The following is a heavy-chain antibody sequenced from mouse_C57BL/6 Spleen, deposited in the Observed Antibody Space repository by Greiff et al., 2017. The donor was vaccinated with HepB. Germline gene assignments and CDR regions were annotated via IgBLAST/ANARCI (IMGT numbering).Heavy chain of an antibody. CDR2: IDPANGNT. J-gene: IGHJ1*03. Sequence: EVQLQQSVAELVRPGASVKLSCTASGFNIKNTYMHWVKQRPEQGLEWIGRIDPANGNTKYAQKFKGKATITADTSSNTAYLQLISLTSEDTAIYYCAFYSGRCKWYFDVWGTGTTVTVSS. V-gene: IGHV14-3*01. D-gene: IGHD1-1*01. CDR1: GFNIKNTY. CDR3: AFYSGRCKWYFDV.